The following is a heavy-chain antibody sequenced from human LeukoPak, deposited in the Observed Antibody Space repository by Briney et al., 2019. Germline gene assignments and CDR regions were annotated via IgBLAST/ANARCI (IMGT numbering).Heavy chain of an antibody. CDR1: GYTLTELS. D-gene: IGHD3-10*01. CDR3: ATGLLWFGEYAHVDY. CDR2: FDPEDGET. J-gene: IGHJ4*02. Sequence: ASVKVSCKVSGYTLTELSMHWVRQAPGKGLEWMGRFDPEDGETIYAQKFQGRVTMTEDTPTDTAYMELSSLRSEDTAVYYCATGLLWFGEYAHVDYWGQGTLVTVSS. V-gene: IGHV1-24*01.